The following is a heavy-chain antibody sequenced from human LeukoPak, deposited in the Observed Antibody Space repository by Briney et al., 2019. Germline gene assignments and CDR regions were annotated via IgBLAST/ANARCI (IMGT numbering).Heavy chain of an antibody. CDR1: VYTLPIYG. CDR2: ISAYNGNT. J-gene: IGHJ5*02. CDR3: ARTPLFRLGEFVP. D-gene: IGHD3-16*01. Sequence: ASVSVSYMASVYTLPIYGISWVRQAPGQGGEWVGCISAYNGNTNYTQNLQGRLTMTTDTSTNTAYMELRSLTSDHTAVYYCARTPLFRLGEFVPWGQGTLLTVSS. V-gene: IGHV1-18*01.